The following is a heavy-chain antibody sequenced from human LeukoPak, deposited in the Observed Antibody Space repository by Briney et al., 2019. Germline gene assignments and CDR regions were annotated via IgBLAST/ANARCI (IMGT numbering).Heavy chain of an antibody. Sequence: ASVKVSCKASGYTFTSYGISWVRQAPGQGLEWMGWISAYNGNTNYAQKLQGRVTMTTDTSTSTAYMELRSLRSDDTAVYYCALTGGYDNYYYYGMDVWGQGTTVTVSS. CDR3: ALTGGYDNYYYYGMDV. J-gene: IGHJ6*02. CDR2: ISAYNGNT. V-gene: IGHV1-18*01. CDR1: GYTFTSYG. D-gene: IGHD5-12*01.